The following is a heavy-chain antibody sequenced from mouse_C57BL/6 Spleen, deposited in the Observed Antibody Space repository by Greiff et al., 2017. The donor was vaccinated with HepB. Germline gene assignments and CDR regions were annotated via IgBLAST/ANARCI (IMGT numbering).Heavy chain of an antibody. CDR2: IHPNSGST. CDR1: GYTFTSYW. CDR3: AGSLSAWFAY. Sequence: QVQLQQPGAELVKPGASVKLSCKASGYTFTSYWMHWVKQRPGQGLEWIGMIHPNSGSTNYNEKFKSKATLTVDKSSSTAYMQLSSLTSVDSAVYYCAGSLSAWFAYWGQGTLVTVSA. J-gene: IGHJ3*01. V-gene: IGHV1-64*01. D-gene: IGHD6-5*01.